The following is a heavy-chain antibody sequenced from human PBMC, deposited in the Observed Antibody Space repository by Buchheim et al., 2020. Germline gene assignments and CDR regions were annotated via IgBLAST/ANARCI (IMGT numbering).Heavy chain of an antibody. Sequence: QVRLQESGPGLVEPSGTLSLTCVVSGDSISRNTWWSWVRQPPGKGLEWIGEFSDSGNTGYNPSLKGRVAISIDKSKRQFSLNLSFVTAADTAVYYCARVWSYLGQGTL. V-gene: IGHV4-4*02. J-gene: IGHJ4*02. CDR3: ARVWSY. D-gene: IGHD3-16*01. CDR2: FSDSGNT. CDR1: GDSISRNTW.